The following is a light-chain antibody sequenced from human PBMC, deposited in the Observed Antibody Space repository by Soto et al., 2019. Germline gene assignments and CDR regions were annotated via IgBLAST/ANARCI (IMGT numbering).Light chain of an antibody. CDR2: DAS. CDR1: QVIISA. J-gene: IGKJ1*01. CDR3: QQLHSYPRT. Sequence: AIQLTQSPSSLSASVGDRVTITCRASQVIISALAWYQQKPGQAPKLLIYDASTLESGVPSRFSGSGSGTDFTLTISSLQPEDFATYYCQQLHSYPRTFGQGTKVDIK. V-gene: IGKV1-13*02.